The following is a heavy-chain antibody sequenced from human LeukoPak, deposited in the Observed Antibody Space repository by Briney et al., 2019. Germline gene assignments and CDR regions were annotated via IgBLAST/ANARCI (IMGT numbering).Heavy chain of an antibody. Sequence: GESLRLSCAASGFTFSSYWMSWVRQASGKGLEWVANIKEDGSEKSYVDSVKGRFTISRDNAENSLYLQMNSLRAEDTAVYYCARDRRYSSSAWDYWGQGTLVTVSS. J-gene: IGHJ4*02. CDR3: ARDRRYSSSAWDY. CDR2: IKEDGSEK. D-gene: IGHD6-6*01. CDR1: GFTFSSYW. V-gene: IGHV3-7*05.